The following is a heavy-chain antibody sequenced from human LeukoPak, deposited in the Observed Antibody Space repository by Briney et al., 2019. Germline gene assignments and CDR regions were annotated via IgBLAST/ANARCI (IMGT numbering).Heavy chain of an antibody. Sequence: GGSLRLSCAASGFTFSSNYMSWVRQAPGKGLEWVSVIYSGGSTYYADSVKRRFTISRDNSKNTLYLQMNSLRAEDTAVYYCAREGTTVVTRTIDYWGQGTLVTVSS. J-gene: IGHJ4*02. CDR2: IYSGGST. CDR3: AREGTTVVTRTIDY. D-gene: IGHD4-23*01. CDR1: GFTFSSNY. V-gene: IGHV3-66*02.